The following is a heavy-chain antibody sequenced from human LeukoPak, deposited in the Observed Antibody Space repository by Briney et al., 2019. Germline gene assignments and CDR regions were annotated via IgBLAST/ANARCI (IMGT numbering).Heavy chain of an antibody. CDR2: ISYDGSNK. D-gene: IGHD1-20*01. Sequence: GGSLRLSCATSRFTFSNYGMHWVRQAPGKGLESVAIISYDGSNKYYADSVKGRFTISRDNSKNTLYLQMNSLRVEDSAVYYCAKTGNYNWNGFDYWGQGTLATVSS. V-gene: IGHV3-30*18. CDR3: AKTGNYNWNGFDY. CDR1: RFTFSNYG. J-gene: IGHJ4*02.